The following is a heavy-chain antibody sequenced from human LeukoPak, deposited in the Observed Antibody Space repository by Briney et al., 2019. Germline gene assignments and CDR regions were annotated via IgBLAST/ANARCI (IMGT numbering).Heavy chain of an antibody. CDR1: GFTFTGSD. J-gene: IGHJ4*02. V-gene: IGHV3-21*01. Sequence: GGSLRLSCVASGFTFTGSDFNWIRQAPGKGLEWLSTITGSGSNLYYADSVKGRFTTSRDDAKDSVYLQMESLRVEDTAIYYCATNFDSWGQGTLVTVSS. CDR2: ITGSGSNL. CDR3: ATNFDS.